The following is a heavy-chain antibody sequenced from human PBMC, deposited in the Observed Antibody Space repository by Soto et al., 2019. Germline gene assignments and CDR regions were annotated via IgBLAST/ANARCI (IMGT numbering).Heavy chain of an antibody. CDR3: ARYLRFLEWSPGMDV. J-gene: IGHJ6*02. V-gene: IGHV4-30-4*01. D-gene: IGHD3-3*01. CDR2: IYYSGNT. CDR1: GGSISSGDYY. Sequence: SETLSLTCTVSGGSISSGDYYWSWIRQPPGKGLEWIGYIYYSGNTYYNPSLKSRVTISVDTSKNQFSLKLSSVTAADTAVYYCARYLRFLEWSPGMDVWGQGTTVTVSS.